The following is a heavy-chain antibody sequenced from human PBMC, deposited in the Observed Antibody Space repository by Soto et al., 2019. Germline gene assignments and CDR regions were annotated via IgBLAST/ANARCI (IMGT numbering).Heavy chain of an antibody. Sequence: SETLSLTCTVSGGSISSYYWSWIRQPPGKGLEWIGYSYSNGRTYYNPSLKSRVTISVDTSKNQFSLKLTSVTVADTAVYYCARSYDSSGYNWFGPWGQGVLVTVSS. D-gene: IGHD3-22*01. CDR3: ARSYDSSGYNWFGP. J-gene: IGHJ5*02. V-gene: IGHV4-4*09. CDR2: SYSNGRT. CDR1: GGSISSYY.